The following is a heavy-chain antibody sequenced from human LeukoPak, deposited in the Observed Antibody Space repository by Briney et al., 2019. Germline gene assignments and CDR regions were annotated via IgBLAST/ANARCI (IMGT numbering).Heavy chain of an antibody. CDR3: ARGLYYYGSGSYYSTNFDY. J-gene: IGHJ4*02. V-gene: IGHV4-38-2*02. CDR1: GYSITNGYY. D-gene: IGHD3-10*01. CDR2: IYHSGST. Sequence: SETLSLTCTVSGYSITNGYYWGWIRQTPGKGLEWIASIYHSGSTNYNPSLKSRVTISVDTSKNQFSLKLSSVTAADTAVYYCARGLYYYGSGSYYSTNFDYWGQGTLVTVSS.